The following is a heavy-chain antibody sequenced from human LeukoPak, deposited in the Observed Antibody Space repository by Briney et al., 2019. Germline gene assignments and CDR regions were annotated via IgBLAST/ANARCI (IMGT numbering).Heavy chain of an antibody. CDR2: IYWDDDK. V-gene: IGHV2-5*02. J-gene: IGHJ4*02. CDR3: ARERPAVAGTFLDY. CDR1: GFSLSTSGVG. D-gene: IGHD6-19*01. Sequence: SGPTLVNPTQTLTLTCTFSGFSLSTSGVGVGWIRQPPGKALEWHALIYWDDDKHYSPSLKSRLTVTKDTSKNQVVLTMTNMDPIDTATYFCARERPAVAGTFLDYWGQGTLVTVSS.